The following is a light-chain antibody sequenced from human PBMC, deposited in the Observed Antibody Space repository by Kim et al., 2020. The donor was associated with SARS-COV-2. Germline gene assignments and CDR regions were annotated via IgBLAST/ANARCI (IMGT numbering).Light chain of an antibody. J-gene: IGKJ2*01. CDR1: QGVPRNH. Sequence: LSAGERATHSCRAGQGVPRNHLPWLQQNPGQAPRLLIYGTSSRASGIPDIFSASESETDFTLTISSLEPEDFAVYYCQQYDRSPYTFGQGTKLEI. CDR3: QQYDRSPYT. CDR2: GTS. V-gene: IGKV3-20*01.